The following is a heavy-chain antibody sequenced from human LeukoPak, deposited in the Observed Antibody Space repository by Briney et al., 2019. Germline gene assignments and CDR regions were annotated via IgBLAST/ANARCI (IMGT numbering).Heavy chain of an antibody. CDR1: GFTFSSYA. V-gene: IGHV3-23*01. J-gene: IGHJ4*02. CDR3: ARITGIEAAGDY. D-gene: IGHD6-25*01. CDR2: ISGSGGST. Sequence: GGSLRLSCAASGFTFSSYAMSWVRQAPGKGLEWVSGISGSGGSTYYADSVKGRFTISRDNSKNTEYLQMNSLRDEDTAVYYCARITGIEAAGDYWGQGTLVTVSS.